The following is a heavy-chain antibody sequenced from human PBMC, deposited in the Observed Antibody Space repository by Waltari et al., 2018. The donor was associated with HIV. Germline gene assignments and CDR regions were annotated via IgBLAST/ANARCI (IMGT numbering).Heavy chain of an antibody. J-gene: IGHJ4*02. Sequence: EVQVLESGGGLVQPGGSLRLSCAASGFPFSTSGMSWVRQAPGKGVELVSMIRISDGATYYSDSVKGRFTISRDSSKNTMYLHMNSLRVEDTALYYCAKIVVDASINTYVHFDYWGQGTQVTVSS. CDR1: GFPFSTSG. CDR3: AKIVVDASINTYVHFDY. V-gene: IGHV3-23*01. D-gene: IGHD2-21*01. CDR2: IRISDGAT.